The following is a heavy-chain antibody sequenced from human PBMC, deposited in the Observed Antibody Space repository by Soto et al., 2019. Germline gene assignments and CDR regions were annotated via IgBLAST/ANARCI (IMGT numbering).Heavy chain of an antibody. CDR3: AKDFNILTGYYYYFDY. V-gene: IGHV3-30*18. Sequence: QVQLVASGGGVVQPGRSLRLSCAASGFTFSSYGMHWVRQAPGKGLEWVAVISYDGSNKYYADSVKGRFTISRDNSKNTLYLQMNSLRAEDTAVYYCAKDFNILTGYYYYFDYWGQGTLVTVSS. CDR1: GFTFSSYG. CDR2: ISYDGSNK. J-gene: IGHJ4*02. D-gene: IGHD3-9*01.